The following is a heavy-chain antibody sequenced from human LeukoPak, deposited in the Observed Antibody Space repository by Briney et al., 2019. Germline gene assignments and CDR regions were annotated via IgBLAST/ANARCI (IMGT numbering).Heavy chain of an antibody. CDR3: ARQGRVVPAALPSGYFDY. CDR2: VYSSGST. Sequence: SETLSLTCTVSGGSISSGSYYWSWIRQPAGKGLEWIGRVYSSGSTDYNPSLKSRLSISVDTSKIQFSLKLSSVTAADTAVYYCARQGRVVPAALPSGYFDYWGQGTLVTVSS. CDR1: GGSISSGSYY. V-gene: IGHV4-61*02. D-gene: IGHD2-2*01. J-gene: IGHJ4*02.